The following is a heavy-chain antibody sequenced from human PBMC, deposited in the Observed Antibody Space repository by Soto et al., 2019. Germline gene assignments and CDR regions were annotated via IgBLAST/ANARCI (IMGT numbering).Heavy chain of an antibody. D-gene: IGHD3-3*01. CDR3: ARDFGVVISYFDY. CDR1: GGSFSCYY. Sequence: SETLSLTCAVYGGSFSCYYWSWIRQPPGKGLEWIGEINHSGSTNYYPSLKSRVTISVDTSKNQFSLKLSSVTAADTAVYYCARDFGVVISYFDYWGQGTLVTVSS. CDR2: INHSGST. J-gene: IGHJ4*02. V-gene: IGHV4-34*01.